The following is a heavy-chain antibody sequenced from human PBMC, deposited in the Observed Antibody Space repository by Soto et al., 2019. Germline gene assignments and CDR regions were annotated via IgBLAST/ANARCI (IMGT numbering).Heavy chain of an antibody. D-gene: IGHD4-17*01. CDR1: GGTFSSYA. CDR2: IIPIFGTA. J-gene: IGHJ4*02. V-gene: IGHV1-69*12. CDR3: ARQFGLDYGDLGLYFDY. Sequence: QVQLVQSGAEVKKPGSSVKVSCKTSGGTFSSYAISWVRQAPGQGLEWMGGIIPIFGTANYAQKFQGRVTITADESTSTAYMELSSLRSEDTAVYYCARQFGLDYGDLGLYFDYWGQGTLVTVSS.